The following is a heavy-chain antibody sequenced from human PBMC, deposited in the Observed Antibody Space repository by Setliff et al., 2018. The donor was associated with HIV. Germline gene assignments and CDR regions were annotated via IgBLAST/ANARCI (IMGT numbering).Heavy chain of an antibody. Sequence: GGSLRLSCAGSGFNFKNAWMSWVRQAPGKGLEWVGRIKSRVDGETTAYAAPLKGRFTIPRDDSKNTLYLQMDSLSTEDTAVYYCILLGMHGAFDIWGQGTMVTVAS. CDR2: IKSRVDGETT. CDR1: GFNFKNAW. V-gene: IGHV3-15*01. CDR3: ILLGMHGAFDI. D-gene: IGHD7-27*01. J-gene: IGHJ3*02.